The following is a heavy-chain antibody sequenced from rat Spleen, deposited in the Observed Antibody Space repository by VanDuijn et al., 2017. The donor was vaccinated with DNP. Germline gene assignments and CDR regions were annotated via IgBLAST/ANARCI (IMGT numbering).Heavy chain of an antibody. J-gene: IGHJ2*01. CDR2: ITSGGGST. CDR3: ARPDD. V-gene: IGHV5-31*01. CDR1: GLTXNNYW. Sequence: EVQLVESGGDLVQPGRSLKLSCVVXGLTXNNYWMTWIRQVPGKGLEWVASITSGGGSTYYPDSVKGRVTIARDDAKSTLYLQMNSLRSEDTATYYCARPDDWGQGVMVTVSS. D-gene: IGHD3-2*01.